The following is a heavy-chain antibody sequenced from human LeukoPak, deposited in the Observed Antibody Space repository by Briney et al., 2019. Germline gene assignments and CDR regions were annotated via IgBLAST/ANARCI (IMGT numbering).Heavy chain of an antibody. V-gene: IGHV4-34*01. CDR1: GESFSGYY. CDR3: ARARGAVAIDY. D-gene: IGHD6-19*01. J-gene: IGHJ4*02. Sequence: PSETLSLTCAVYGESFSGYYWTWIRQPPGKGLEWIGEVNHSGGTNYNPSLKSRVTVSADTSKNQFSLKVTSVTAADTAVYYCARARGAVAIDYWGQGTLVTVSS. CDR2: VNHSGGT.